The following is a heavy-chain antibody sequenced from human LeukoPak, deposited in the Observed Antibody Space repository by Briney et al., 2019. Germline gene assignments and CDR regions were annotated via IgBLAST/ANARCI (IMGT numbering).Heavy chain of an antibody. CDR3: ARGRGLLSAYDNGDFDY. J-gene: IGHJ4*02. Sequence: GASVKVSCRTSGYSFTTYGISWVRQAPGQGLEWMAWISTFNGYTNYANNLQGRVTVTTDTSTSTAYMELRSLGSGDTAVYYYARGRGLLSAYDNGDFDYLGQGTLVIVSS. V-gene: IGHV1-18*01. D-gene: IGHD4-17*01. CDR2: ISTFNGYT. CDR1: GYSFTTYG.